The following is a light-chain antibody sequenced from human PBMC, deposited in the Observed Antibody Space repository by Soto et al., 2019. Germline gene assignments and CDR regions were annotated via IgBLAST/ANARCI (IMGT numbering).Light chain of an antibody. CDR3: QKYDSAPT. CDR1: RGIGTA. Sequence: DIQITQSPSSLSASVGDRGTISCRPSRGIGTALAWYQQKPGTVPKLLIHSASTLQSGVPSRLSGSGSGTDFTLTIRSVQPEDLASYYCQKYDSAPTFGPGTKVDIK. V-gene: IGKV1-27*01. J-gene: IGKJ1*01. CDR2: SAS.